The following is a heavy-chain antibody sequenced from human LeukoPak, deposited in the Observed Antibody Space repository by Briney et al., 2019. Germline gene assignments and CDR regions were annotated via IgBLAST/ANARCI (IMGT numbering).Heavy chain of an antibody. CDR3: AKGADYGSVFDY. CDR1: GFTFSSYA. D-gene: IGHD3-10*01. Sequence: GGSLRLSCAASGFTFSSYAMGWVRQAPGKGLEWVSTTSATGGSTYYADSVKGRFTISRDNSKNTLYLQMNSLRAEDTAVYYCAKGADYGSVFDYWGQGTLVTVSS. V-gene: IGHV3-23*01. CDR2: TSATGGST. J-gene: IGHJ4*02.